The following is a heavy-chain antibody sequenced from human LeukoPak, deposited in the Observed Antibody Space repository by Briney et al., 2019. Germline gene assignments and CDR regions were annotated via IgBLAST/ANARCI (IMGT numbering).Heavy chain of an antibody. CDR2: INAGNGNT. Sequence: ASVKVSCKAFGYSFTSYAMHWVRQAPGQRFEWMGWINAGNGNTKYSQKFQGRVTITRDTSASTAYMELRSLRSDDTAVYYCARVSELLWELDYWGQGTLVTVSS. D-gene: IGHD1-26*01. CDR3: ARVSELLWELDY. CDR1: GYSFTSYA. V-gene: IGHV1-3*01. J-gene: IGHJ4*02.